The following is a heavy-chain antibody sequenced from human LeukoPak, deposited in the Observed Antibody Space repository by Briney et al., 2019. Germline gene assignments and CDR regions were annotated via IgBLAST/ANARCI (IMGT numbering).Heavy chain of an antibody. V-gene: IGHV3-30-3*01. CDR3: ARDLTSYNWNYRIGY. D-gene: IGHD1-7*01. CDR1: GFTFSSYA. J-gene: IGHJ4*02. CDR2: ISYDGSNK. Sequence: GGSLRLSCAASGFTFSSYAMHWVRQAPGEGLEWVAVISYDGSNKYYADSVKGRFTISRDNSKNTLYLQMNSLRAEDTAVYYCARDLTSYNWNYRIGYWGQGTLVTVSS.